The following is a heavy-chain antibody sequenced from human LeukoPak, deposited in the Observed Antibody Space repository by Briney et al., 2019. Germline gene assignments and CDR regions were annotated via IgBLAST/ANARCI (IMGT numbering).Heavy chain of an antibody. V-gene: IGHV3-66*01. D-gene: IGHD5-12*01. CDR3: AVAADYYYYMDV. J-gene: IGHJ6*03. CDR2: TYSGGST. Sequence: GGSLRLSCAASGFTVSSNYVTWVRQAPGKGLEWVSVTYSGGSTDYADSVKGRFTISRDNSKNTLYLQMNSLRAEDTAVYYCAVAADYYYYMDVWGKGTTVTVSS. CDR1: GFTVSSNY.